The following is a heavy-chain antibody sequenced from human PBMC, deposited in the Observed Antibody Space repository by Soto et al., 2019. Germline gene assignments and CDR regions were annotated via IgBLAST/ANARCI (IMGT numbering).Heavy chain of an antibody. CDR1: GGTFSSYA. CDR2: IIPIFGTA. J-gene: IGHJ4*02. Sequence: QVQLVQSGAEVKKPGSSVKVSCKASGGTFSSYAISWVRQAPGQGLEWMGGIIPIFGTANYAQKFQGRVTITADESTSTAYMELSSPRSEDTAVYYCARSLDYYDSRVFDYWGQGTLVTVSS. D-gene: IGHD3-22*01. CDR3: ARSLDYYDSRVFDY. V-gene: IGHV1-69*01.